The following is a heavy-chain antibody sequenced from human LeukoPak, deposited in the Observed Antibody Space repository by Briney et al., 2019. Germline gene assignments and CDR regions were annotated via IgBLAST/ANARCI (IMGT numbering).Heavy chain of an antibody. CDR1: GFTFSSYS. J-gene: IGHJ4*02. CDR3: ARASPLYGSGSYLLDY. V-gene: IGHV3-21*01. Sequence: PGGSLRLSCAASGFTFSSYSMNWVRQAPGKGLEWVSSISSSSSYIYYADSVKGRFTISRDNAKNSLYLQMNSLRAEDTAVYYCARASPLYGSGSYLLDYWGQGTLVTVSS. D-gene: IGHD3-10*01. CDR2: ISSSSSYI.